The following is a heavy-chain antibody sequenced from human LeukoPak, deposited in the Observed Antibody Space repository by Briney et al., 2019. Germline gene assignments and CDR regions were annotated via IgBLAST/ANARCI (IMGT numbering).Heavy chain of an antibody. J-gene: IGHJ6*04. CDR3: ADAGGYYDRAHV. CDR2: IYYSGST. V-gene: IGHV4-39*01. CDR1: GGSISSSSYY. D-gene: IGHD3-22*01. Sequence: ASETLSLTCTVSGGSISSSSYYWGWIRQPPGKGLEWIGSIYYSGSTYYNPSLKSRVTISVDTSKNQFSLKLSSVTAADTAVYYCADAGGYYDRAHVWGKGTTVTVSS.